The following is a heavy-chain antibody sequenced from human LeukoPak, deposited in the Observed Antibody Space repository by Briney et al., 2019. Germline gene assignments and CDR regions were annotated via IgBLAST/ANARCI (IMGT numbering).Heavy chain of an antibody. J-gene: IGHJ6*02. CDR3: ARGTSGRKQRPFQIYYGMDV. CDR1: GFTVSSNY. V-gene: IGHV3-53*01. Sequence: PGGSLRLSCAASGFTVSSNYMSWVRQAPGKGLEWLSVIYSGGSTYYADSVKGRFTISRDNSKNTLYLQMNSLRAEDTAVYYCARGTSGRKQRPFQIYYGMDVWGQGTTVTVSS. D-gene: IGHD6-25*01. CDR2: IYSGGST.